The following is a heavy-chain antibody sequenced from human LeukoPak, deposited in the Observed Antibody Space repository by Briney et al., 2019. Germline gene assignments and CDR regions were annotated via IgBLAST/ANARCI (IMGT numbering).Heavy chain of an antibody. CDR1: GFAFSAYA. CDR3: AKDGPYCGGDCRHDAFDI. Sequence: PGGSLRLSCAASGFAFSAYAMGWVRQAPGKGLEWVSAISGSGGSTYYADSVKGRFTISRDNSKNTLYLQMNSLRAEDTAVYYCAKDGPYCGGDCRHDAFDIWGQGTMVTVSS. CDR2: ISGSGGST. D-gene: IGHD2-21*02. V-gene: IGHV3-23*01. J-gene: IGHJ3*02.